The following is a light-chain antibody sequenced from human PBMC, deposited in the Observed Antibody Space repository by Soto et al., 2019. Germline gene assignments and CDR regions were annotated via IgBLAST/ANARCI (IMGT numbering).Light chain of an antibody. CDR1: SNDLDDHH. CDR2: DVS. V-gene: IGLV2-14*03. CDR3: SSYTSSETLDLV. J-gene: IGLJ2*01. Sequence: QSALTQPASVSGSPGQSITITCSGISNDLDDHHVSWYQHHPGQAPKLLIYDVSNRPSGVSNRFSASKSGSTASLTISGLQAGDEADYYCSSYTSSETLDLVFGGRTKLTVL.